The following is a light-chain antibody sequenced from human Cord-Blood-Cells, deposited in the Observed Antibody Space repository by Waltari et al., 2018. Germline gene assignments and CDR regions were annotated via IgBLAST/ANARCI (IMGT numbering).Light chain of an antibody. CDR1: SSDGGGYNY. CDR2: DVS. CDR3: SSYTSSSTVV. J-gene: IGLJ2*01. Sequence: QSALTQPASVSGSPGQSLTISCTGTSSDGGGYNYVSWYHQHPGKAPKLMIYDVSNRPSGVSNRFSGSKSGNTASLTISGLQAEDEADYYCSSYTSSSTVVFGGGTKLTVL. V-gene: IGLV2-14*01.